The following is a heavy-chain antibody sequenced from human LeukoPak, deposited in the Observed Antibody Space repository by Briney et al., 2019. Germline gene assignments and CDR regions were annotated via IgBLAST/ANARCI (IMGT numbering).Heavy chain of an antibody. J-gene: IGHJ4*02. CDR1: GFTVSSNY. CDR3: ARGTGYSYTRSGDY. D-gene: IGHD5-18*01. Sequence: GGSLRLSCAASGFTVSSNYMSWVRQAPGKGLEWVSVIYSGGSTYYADSVNGRFTISRDNSKNTLYLQMNSLRAEDTAVYYCARGTGYSYTRSGDYWGQGTLVTVSS. V-gene: IGHV3-66*01. CDR2: IYSGGST.